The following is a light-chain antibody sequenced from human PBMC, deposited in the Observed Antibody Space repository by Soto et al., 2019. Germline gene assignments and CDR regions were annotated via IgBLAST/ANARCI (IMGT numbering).Light chain of an antibody. V-gene: IGLV6-57*01. Sequence: NFMLTQPHSVSESPGKTVTISCTRSSGSIASNYVQWYRQRPGSSPTTVIYEDNQRPSGVPDRFSGSIDSSSNSASLTISGLKTEDEADYYCQSYDSSNLYVFGTGTKLTVL. CDR3: QSYDSSNLYV. J-gene: IGLJ1*01. CDR2: EDN. CDR1: SGSIASNY.